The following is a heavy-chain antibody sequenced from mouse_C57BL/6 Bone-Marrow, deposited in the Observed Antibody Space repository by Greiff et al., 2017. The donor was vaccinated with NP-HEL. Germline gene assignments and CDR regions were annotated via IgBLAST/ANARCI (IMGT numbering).Heavy chain of an antibody. CDR3: SEDSAVYYCAYYGNYGWWYFDV. J-gene: IGHJ1*03. V-gene: IGHV1-87*01. Sequence: VQLQQSGPELARPWASVKISCQAFYTFSRRVHFAIRDTNSWMQWVKQRPGQGLEWIGAIYPGNGDTSYNQKFKGKATLTEDKSSSNAYMQLRRLTSEDSAVYYCAYYGNYGWWYFDVWGTGTTVTVSS. D-gene: IGHD2-1*01. CDR1: YTFSRRVH. CDR2: GQGLEWIG.